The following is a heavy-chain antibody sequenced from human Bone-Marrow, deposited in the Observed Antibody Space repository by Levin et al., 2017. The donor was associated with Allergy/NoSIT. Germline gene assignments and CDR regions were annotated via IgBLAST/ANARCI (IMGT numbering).Heavy chain of an antibody. V-gene: IGHV3-23*01. Sequence: PSETLSLTCAASGFTFSSYAMSWVRQAPGKGLEWVSAISGSGGSTYYADSVKGRFTISRDNSKNTLYLQMNSLRAEDTAIYYCATGGYCSSTNCYKQLYWGQGTLVTVSS. CDR2: ISGSGGST. D-gene: IGHD2-2*02. CDR3: ATGGYCSSTNCYKQLY. J-gene: IGHJ4*02. CDR1: GFTFSSYA.